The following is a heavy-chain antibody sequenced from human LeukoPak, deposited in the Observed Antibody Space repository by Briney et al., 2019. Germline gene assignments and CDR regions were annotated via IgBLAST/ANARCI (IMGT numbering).Heavy chain of an antibody. CDR3: ARKLLGGIAAAGTGH. D-gene: IGHD6-13*01. Sequence: SETLSLTCTVSGGFISSSSYYWGWIRQPPGKGLEWIGYIYYSGSTNYNPSLKSRVTISVDTSKNQFSLKLSSVTAADTAVYYCARKLLGGIAAAGTGHWGQGTLVTVSS. CDR1: GGFISSSSYY. CDR2: IYYSGST. J-gene: IGHJ4*02. V-gene: IGHV4-61*05.